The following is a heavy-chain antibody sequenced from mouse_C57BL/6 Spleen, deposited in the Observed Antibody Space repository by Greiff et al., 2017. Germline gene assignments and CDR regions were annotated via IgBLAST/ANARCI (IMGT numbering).Heavy chain of an antibody. Sequence: QVQLQQPGTELVKPGASVKLSCKASGYTFTRYWMHWVKQRPGQGLEWIGNINPSNGGTNYNEMFKSKATLTVDKSSSTAYMQLSSLTSEDSAVYYCARRGWDVSYAMDYWGQGTSVTVSS. J-gene: IGHJ4*01. CDR1: GYTFTRYW. D-gene: IGHD4-1*01. V-gene: IGHV1-53*01. CDR2: INPSNGGT. CDR3: ARRGWDVSYAMDY.